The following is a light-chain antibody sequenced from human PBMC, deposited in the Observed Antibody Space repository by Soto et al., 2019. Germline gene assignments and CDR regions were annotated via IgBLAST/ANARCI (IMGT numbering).Light chain of an antibody. J-gene: IGKJ1*01. CDR3: QQRTDWLWT. CDR2: DGS. Sequence: EIVLTQSPATLSLSPGERATLSCRVSQSISSFLAWYQQKPGQAPRHLIYDGSNRATGIPARFSGSGYGTDFTLTISTLEPEDFAVYYCQQRTDWLWTFGQGTRVEIK. V-gene: IGKV3-11*01. CDR1: QSISSF.